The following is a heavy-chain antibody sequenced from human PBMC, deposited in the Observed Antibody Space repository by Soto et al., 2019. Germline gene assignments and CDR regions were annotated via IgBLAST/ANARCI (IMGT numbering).Heavy chain of an antibody. V-gene: IGHV3-73*01. J-gene: IGHJ4*02. CDR2: IRSRDSDYAT. CDR1: GFTFSGSV. D-gene: IGHD6-6*01. CDR3: TTYGNSSKGFDY. Sequence: SGGGLVHPGGSLKLSCAVSGFTFSGSVMHWVRQAPGKGLEWLGRIRSRDSDYATSYAESVKGRVTISRDDSKNTAYLQVTSLKIEDTALYYCTTYGNSSKGFDYWGQGTLVTVSS.